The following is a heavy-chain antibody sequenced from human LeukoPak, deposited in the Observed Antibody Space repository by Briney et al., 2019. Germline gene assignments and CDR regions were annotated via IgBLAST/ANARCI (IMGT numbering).Heavy chain of an antibody. CDR3: ARGIQIRFLEWLPQAYYMDV. CDR2: MNPNSGNT. J-gene: IGHJ6*03. Sequence: ASVKVSCKASGYTFTSYDINWVRQATGQGLEWMGWMNPNSGNTGYAQKFQGRVTMTRNTSISTAYMELSSLRSEDTAVYYCARGIQIRFLEWLPQAYYMDVWGKGTTVTVSS. D-gene: IGHD3-3*01. V-gene: IGHV1-8*01. CDR1: GYTFTSYD.